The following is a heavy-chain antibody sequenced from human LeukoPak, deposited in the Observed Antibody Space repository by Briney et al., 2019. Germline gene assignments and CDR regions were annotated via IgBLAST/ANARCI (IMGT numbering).Heavy chain of an antibody. V-gene: IGHV4-34*01. Sequence: SETLCLTRAVYGGSFCGYYWSWIPHPPGKGLEWIGEINHSGRTNYNPSLKSRVTISLDTSKNQFSLKLSSVTAADTAVYYCARRGTTVTFFDYWGQGTLVTVSS. D-gene: IGHD4-17*01. CDR3: ARRGTTVTFFDY. J-gene: IGHJ4*02. CDR2: INHSGRT. CDR1: GGSFCGYY.